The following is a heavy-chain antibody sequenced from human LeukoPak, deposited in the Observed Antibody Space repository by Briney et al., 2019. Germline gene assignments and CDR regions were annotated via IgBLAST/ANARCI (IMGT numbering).Heavy chain of an antibody. CDR2: IYGGGST. CDR1: GFTVSSNY. CDR3: ARVGDCGRASCYAIDY. J-gene: IGHJ4*02. V-gene: IGHV3-66*01. D-gene: IGHD2-2*01. Sequence: GGSLRLSCAASGFTVSSNYMSWVRQAPGKGLEWVSIIYGGGSTYYTDSVRGRFIISRDISKNTLYLQMNSLRAEDTAVYYCARVGDCGRASCYAIDYWGQGTLVTVSS.